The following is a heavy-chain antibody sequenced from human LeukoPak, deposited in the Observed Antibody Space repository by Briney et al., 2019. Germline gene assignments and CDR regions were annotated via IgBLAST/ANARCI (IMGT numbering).Heavy chain of an antibody. J-gene: IGHJ3*02. CDR2: ISGSGGST. CDR1: GFTFSSYG. V-gene: IGHV3-23*01. CDR3: AKRGRQQLVHGRDAFDI. D-gene: IGHD6-13*01. Sequence: GALRLSCAASGFTFSSYGMSRVRQAPGKGLEWVSAISGSGGSTYYADSVKGWFTISRDNSKNTLYLQMNSLRAEDTAVYYCAKRGRQQLVHGRDAFDIWGQGTMVTVSS.